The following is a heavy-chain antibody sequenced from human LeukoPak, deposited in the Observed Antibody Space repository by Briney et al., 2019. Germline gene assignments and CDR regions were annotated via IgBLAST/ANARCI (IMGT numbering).Heavy chain of an antibody. CDR1: GGSFSGYY. J-gene: IGHJ3*02. CDR3: ARTGLLWFGELLYAFDI. CDR2: INHSGST. D-gene: IGHD3-10*01. Sequence: PSETLSLTCAVYGGSFSGYYWSWIRQPPGKGLEWIGEINHSGSTSCNPSLKSRVTISVDTSKNQFSLKLSSVTAADTAVYYCARTGLLWFGELLYAFDIWGQGTMVTVSS. V-gene: IGHV4-34*01.